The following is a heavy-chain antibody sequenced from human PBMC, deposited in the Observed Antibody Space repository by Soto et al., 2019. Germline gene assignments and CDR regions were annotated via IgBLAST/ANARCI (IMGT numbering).Heavy chain of an antibody. V-gene: IGHV1-69*01. CDR2: VSPPFRTS. CDR1: GVSFNNNG. J-gene: IGHJ6*02. CDR3: ARVLYYGSGRYSPYGMDV. D-gene: IGHD3-10*01. Sequence: QVQLVQSGAEVKKPGSSVKVSCKTSGVSFNNNGIGWVRQAPGHGLEWMGGVSPPFRTSNYARKFQGRISITADASTGTVNMELRSLPSEDTAQYYCARVLYYGSGRYSPYGMDVWGQGTTVTVSS.